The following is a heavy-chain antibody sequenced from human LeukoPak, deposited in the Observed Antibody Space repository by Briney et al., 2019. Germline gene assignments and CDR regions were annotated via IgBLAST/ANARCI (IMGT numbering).Heavy chain of an antibody. CDR3: ARGPLSVTVTTWGANYYYYMDV. D-gene: IGHD4-17*01. J-gene: IGHJ6*03. CDR1: GGTFSSYA. V-gene: IGHV1-8*03. CDR2: MNPNSGNT. Sequence: ASVKVSCKASGGTFSSYAISWVRQAPGQGLEWMGWMNPNSGNTGYAQKFQGRVTITRNTSISTAYMELSSLRSEDTAVYYCARGPLSVTVTTWGANYYYYMDVWGKGTTVTVSS.